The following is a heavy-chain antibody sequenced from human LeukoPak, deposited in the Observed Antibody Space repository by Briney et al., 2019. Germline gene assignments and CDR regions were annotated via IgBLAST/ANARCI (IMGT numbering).Heavy chain of an antibody. D-gene: IGHD5-12*01. V-gene: IGHV4-39*01. CDR3: ARQAPRYSGYDRLLHFDP. CDR2: IYYSGST. J-gene: IGHJ5*02. Sequence: SETLSLTCTVSAGSISSSTYCWGWIRQPPGKGLEWIGSIYYSGSTYYNPSLKSRGTISVDTSKNQFSLKVSSVTAADTAVYYCARQAPRYSGYDRLLHFDPWGQGTLVTVSS. CDR1: AGSISSSTYC.